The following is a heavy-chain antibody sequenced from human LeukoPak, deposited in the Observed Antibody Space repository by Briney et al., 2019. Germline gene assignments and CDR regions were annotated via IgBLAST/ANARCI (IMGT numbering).Heavy chain of an antibody. J-gene: IGHJ4*02. V-gene: IGHV1-2*02. CDR2: INPASAGA. Sequence: ASVKVSCKPSGYTFTNYYIHWVRQAPGQGPEWVGWINPASAGAAFAPKFQGRVSMTWDSSITTAYMDLTSLRSDDTAIYYCARQLGNYYRAFDYWGQGTLVTVSS. CDR1: GYTFTNYY. CDR3: ARQLGNYYRAFDY. D-gene: IGHD1-26*01.